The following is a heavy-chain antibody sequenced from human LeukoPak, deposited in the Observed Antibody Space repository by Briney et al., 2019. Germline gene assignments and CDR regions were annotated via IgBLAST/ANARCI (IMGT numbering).Heavy chain of an antibody. V-gene: IGHV4-61*02. CDR1: GGSISSGSYY. CDR3: ARESIAAPLDY. D-gene: IGHD6-6*01. CDR2: IYTSGST. Sequence: SQTLSLTCTVSGGSISSGSYYWSWIRQPAGKGLEWIGRIYTSGSTNYNPSLKSRVTISVDTSKNQFSLKLSSVTAADTAVYYCARESIAAPLDYWGQGTLVTVSS. J-gene: IGHJ4*02.